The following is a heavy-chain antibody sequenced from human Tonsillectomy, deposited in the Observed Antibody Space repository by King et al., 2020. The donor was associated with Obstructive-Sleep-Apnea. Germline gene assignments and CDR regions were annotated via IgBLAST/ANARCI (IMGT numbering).Heavy chain of an antibody. CDR1: GGSISSGGYY. J-gene: IGHJ6*02. CDR3: ARDHRFATPQFLQRERLYYYYGMDV. Sequence: VQLQESGPGLVKPSQTLSLTCTVSGGSISSGGYYWSWIRQHPGKGLEWIGYIYYSGSTYYNPSLKSRVTISVDTSKNQFSLKLSSVTAADTAVYYCARDHRFATPQFLQRERLYYYYGMDVWGQGTTVTVSS. V-gene: IGHV4-31*03. D-gene: IGHD1-1*01. CDR2: IYYSGST.